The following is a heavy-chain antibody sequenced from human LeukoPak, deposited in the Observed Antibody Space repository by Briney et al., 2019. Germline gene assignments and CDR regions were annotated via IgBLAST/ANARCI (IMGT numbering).Heavy chain of an antibody. CDR3: AREKIEARSFDI. CDR1: GGSVSSSSYY. D-gene: IGHD3-22*01. V-gene: IGHV4-61*02. CDR2: IYTSGST. Sequence: SQTRFLTCTVSGGSVSSSSYYWGWIRQPPGRGLGWIGRIYTSGSTNYNPSLKSRVTISVDTSKNQFSLKLSSVTGEDTAVYYCAREKIEARSFDIWGQGTMVTVSS. J-gene: IGHJ3*02.